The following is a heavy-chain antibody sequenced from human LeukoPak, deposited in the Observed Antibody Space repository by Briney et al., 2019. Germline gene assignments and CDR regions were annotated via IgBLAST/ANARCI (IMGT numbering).Heavy chain of an antibody. CDR3: ARDRPSHCTNGVCYTS. Sequence: GASVKVSCKASGYTFTSYDINWVRQAPGQGLEWMGGIIPIFGTANYAQKFQGRVTITADKSTSTAYMELSSLRSEDTAVYYCARDRPSHCTNGVCYTSWGQGTLVTVSS. D-gene: IGHD2-8*01. J-gene: IGHJ5*02. CDR1: GYTFTSYD. V-gene: IGHV1-69*06. CDR2: IIPIFGTA.